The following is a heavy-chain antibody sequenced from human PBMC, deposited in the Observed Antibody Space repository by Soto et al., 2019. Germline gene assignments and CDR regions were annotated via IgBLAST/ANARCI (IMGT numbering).Heavy chain of an antibody. J-gene: IGHJ4*02. CDR3: ARGYRIVDY. Sequence: SETLSLTCAVSGGSISSGGYSWSWIRQPPGKGLEWIGYIYHSGSTYYNPSLKSRVTISVDRSKNQFSLKLSSVTAADTAVYYCARGYRIVDYWGQGTPVTVSS. CDR1: GGSISSGGYS. D-gene: IGHD5-18*01. V-gene: IGHV4-30-2*01. CDR2: IYHSGST.